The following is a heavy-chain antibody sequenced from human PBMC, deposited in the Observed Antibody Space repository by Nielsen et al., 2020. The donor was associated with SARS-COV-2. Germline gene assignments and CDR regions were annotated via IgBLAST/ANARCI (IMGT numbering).Heavy chain of an antibody. J-gene: IGHJ6*02. D-gene: IGHD3-10*01. Sequence: GGSLRISCAASGFTFSGSAMHWVRQASGKGLEWVGRIRSKANSYATAYAASVKGRFTISRDDSKNTAYLQMNSLKTEDTAVYYCTRHGYYGSGRYTYYYYGMDVWGQGTTVTVSS. CDR2: IRSKANSYAT. V-gene: IGHV3-73*01. CDR3: TRHGYYGSGRYTYYYYGMDV. CDR1: GFTFSGSA.